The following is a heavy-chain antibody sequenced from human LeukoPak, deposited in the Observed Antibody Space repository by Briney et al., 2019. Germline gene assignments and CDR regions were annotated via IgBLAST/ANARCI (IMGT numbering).Heavy chain of an antibody. D-gene: IGHD3-22*01. Sequence: GGSLRLSCAASGFTFSSYWMSWVRQAPGKGLEWVSAISGSGGSTYYADSVKGRFTISRDNSKNTLYLQMNSLRAEDTAVYYCAKDLVIVVVARSLGAFDIWGQGTMVTVSS. CDR3: AKDLVIVVVARSLGAFDI. J-gene: IGHJ3*02. CDR1: GFTFSSYW. V-gene: IGHV3-23*01. CDR2: ISGSGGST.